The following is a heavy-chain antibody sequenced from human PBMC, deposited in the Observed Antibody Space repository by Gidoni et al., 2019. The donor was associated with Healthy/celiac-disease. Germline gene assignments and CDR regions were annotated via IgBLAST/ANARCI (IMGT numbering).Heavy chain of an antibody. V-gene: IGHV3-23*01. CDR2: ISGSVGST. Sequence: EVQLLESGGGVVQPGGSLTRSCAASGFTFSSYDMSWVRQAPGKGLGWVSAISGSVGSTYYADSVKGRFTISRDNSKNTLYLQMNSLRAEDTAVYYCAKDLYSYHYWGQGTLVTVSS. J-gene: IGHJ4*02. D-gene: IGHD5-18*01. CDR1: GFTFSSYD. CDR3: AKDLYSYHY.